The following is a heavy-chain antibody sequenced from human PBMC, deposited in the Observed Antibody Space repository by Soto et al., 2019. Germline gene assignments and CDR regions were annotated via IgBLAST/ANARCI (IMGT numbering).Heavy chain of an antibody. Sequence: EVHLVESGGRVVQPGGSLRLSGAASGFRFSDYSMNWVRQAPGRGLDWVSYISSSSFTIHYADSVEGRFAISRDNAKKSLYLQMNSLRAEDTAVYYSARHYIDFWSGHFHYWGQGALVTVSS. CDR3: ARHYIDFWSGHFHY. CDR1: GFRFSDYS. CDR2: ISSSSFTI. D-gene: IGHD3-3*01. J-gene: IGHJ4*02. V-gene: IGHV3-48*01.